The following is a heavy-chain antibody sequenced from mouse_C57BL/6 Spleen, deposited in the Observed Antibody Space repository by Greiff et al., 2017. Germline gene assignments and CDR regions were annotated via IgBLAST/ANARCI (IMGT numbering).Heavy chain of an antibody. CDR1: GFTFSDYG. D-gene: IGHD2-3*01. CDR2: ISSGSSTI. CDR3: AWGYSIMDC. Sequence: DVKLVESGGGLVKPGGSLKLSCAASGFTFSDYGMHWVRQAPEKGLEWVAYISSGSSTIYYADTVKGRFTISRDNAKNTLFLQMPSLRSENTSMAYCAWGYSIMDCWGAGTSVTVSS. J-gene: IGHJ4*01. V-gene: IGHV5-17*01.